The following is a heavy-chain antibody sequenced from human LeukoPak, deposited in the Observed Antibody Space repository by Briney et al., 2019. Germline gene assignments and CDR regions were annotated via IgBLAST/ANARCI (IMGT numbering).Heavy chain of an antibody. Sequence: PSETLSLTCTVSGGSISSYYWSWIRQPPGKGLEWIGYIYYSGSTNYNPSLKSRVTISVDTSKNQFSLKLSSVTAADTAVYYCARSSGYNVPSPDYWGQGTLVTVSS. CDR2: IYYSGST. CDR3: ARSSGYNVPSPDY. D-gene: IGHD3-22*01. V-gene: IGHV4-59*01. J-gene: IGHJ4*02. CDR1: GGSISSYY.